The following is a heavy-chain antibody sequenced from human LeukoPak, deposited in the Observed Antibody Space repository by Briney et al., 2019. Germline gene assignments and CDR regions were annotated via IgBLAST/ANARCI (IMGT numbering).Heavy chain of an antibody. Sequence: ASVKVSCKASGYTFTSYYMHWVRQAPGQGLEWKGIINPSGGSTSYAQKFQGRVTMTRDTSTSTVYMELSSLRSEDTAVYYCARDQQWLTTAYGMDVWGQGTTVTVS. D-gene: IGHD6-19*01. CDR3: ARDQQWLTTAYGMDV. CDR1: GYTFTSYY. V-gene: IGHV1-46*01. J-gene: IGHJ6*02. CDR2: INPSGGST.